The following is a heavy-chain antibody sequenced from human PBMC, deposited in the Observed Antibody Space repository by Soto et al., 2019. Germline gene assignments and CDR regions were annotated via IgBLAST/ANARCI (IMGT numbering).Heavy chain of an antibody. CDR2: IYYSGST. CDR3: ARDMIAVAGTGSYYYYGMEV. D-gene: IGHD6-19*01. V-gene: IGHV4-59*12. CDR1: GGSINSYY. J-gene: IGHJ6*01. Sequence: TCALSGGSINSYYWSLIRQPPGKVLELIGYIYYSGSTNYNPYLKSRVTMSVDTSKNQFSLKLSSVTAADTAVYYCARDMIAVAGTGSYYYYGMEVWGQGTTVTLSS.